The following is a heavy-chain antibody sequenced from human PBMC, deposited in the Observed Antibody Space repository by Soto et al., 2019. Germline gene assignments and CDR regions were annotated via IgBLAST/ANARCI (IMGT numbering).Heavy chain of an antibody. CDR1: GFTFSSYA. Sequence: QVQLVESGGGVVQPGRSLRLSCAASGFTFSSYAMHWVREAPGKGLEWVAVISYDGSNKYYADSVKVPFTISRDNSKNTLYLQINSLRADDTSVYYCARAGAYYDFWSGYYTTPYYYGMDVWGQGTTVTVSS. D-gene: IGHD3-3*01. V-gene: IGHV3-30-3*01. J-gene: IGHJ6*02. CDR2: ISYDGSNK. CDR3: ARAGAYYDFWSGYYTTPYYYGMDV.